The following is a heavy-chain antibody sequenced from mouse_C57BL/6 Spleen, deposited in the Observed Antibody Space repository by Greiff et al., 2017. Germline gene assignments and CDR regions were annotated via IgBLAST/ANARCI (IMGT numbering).Heavy chain of an antibody. CDR2: ISYDGSN. V-gene: IGHV3-6*01. CDR1: GYSITSGYY. J-gene: IGHJ4*01. D-gene: IGHD2-3*01. CDR3: ARWLLPYYAMDY. Sequence: VQLQQSGPGLVKPSPSLSLTCSVTGYSITSGYYWNWIRQFPGNKLEWMGYISYDGSNNYNPSLKNRTSITRDTSKNQFFLKLNSVTTEDTATYYCARWLLPYYAMDYWGKGTSVTVSS.